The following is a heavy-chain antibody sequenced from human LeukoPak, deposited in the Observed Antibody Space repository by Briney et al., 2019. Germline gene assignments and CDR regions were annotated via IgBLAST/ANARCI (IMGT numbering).Heavy chain of an antibody. CDR3: ARDVGGWYWGY. Sequence: GGSLRLSCAASGFTFSSNYMSWVRQAPGKGLEWVSVIYSSGSTYYVDTVKGRFTISRDNFKNTLYLQMNSLRAEDTAVYYRARDVGGWYWGYWGQGTLVTVSS. D-gene: IGHD6-19*01. CDR1: GFTFSSNY. J-gene: IGHJ4*02. CDR2: IYSSGST. V-gene: IGHV3-53*01.